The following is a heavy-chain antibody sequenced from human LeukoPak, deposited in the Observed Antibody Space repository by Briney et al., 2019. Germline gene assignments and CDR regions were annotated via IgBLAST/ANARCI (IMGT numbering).Heavy chain of an antibody. Sequence: ASVKVSCKASGYTFTGYYMHWVRQAPGQGLEWMGWINPNSGGTNYAQKLQGRVTMTRDTSISTAYMELSRLRSDDTAVYYCASSMVRGGGWFDPWGQGTLVTVSS. CDR2: INPNSGGT. V-gene: IGHV1-2*02. D-gene: IGHD3-10*01. J-gene: IGHJ5*02. CDR1: GYTFTGYY. CDR3: ASSMVRGGGWFDP.